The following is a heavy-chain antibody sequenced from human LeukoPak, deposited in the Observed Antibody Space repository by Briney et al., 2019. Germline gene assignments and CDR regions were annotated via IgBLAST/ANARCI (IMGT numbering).Heavy chain of an antibody. V-gene: IGHV4-59*01. CDR3: ARVEEGYGSGRRENYYYYYMDV. D-gene: IGHD3-10*01. J-gene: IGHJ6*03. CDR1: GGSISSYY. Sequence: PSETLSLTCTVFGGSISSYYWSWIRQPPGKGLEWIGYTYYSGSTNYNPSLKSRVIISVDTSKNQFSLKLSSVTAADTAVYYCARVEEGYGSGRRENYYYYYMDVWGKGTTVTISS. CDR2: TYYSGST.